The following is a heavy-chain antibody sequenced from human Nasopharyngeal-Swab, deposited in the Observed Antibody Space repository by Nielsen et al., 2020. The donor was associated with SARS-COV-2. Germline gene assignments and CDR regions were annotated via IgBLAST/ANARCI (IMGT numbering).Heavy chain of an antibody. Sequence: SVKVSCKASGGTFSSYAISWVRQAPAQGLEWMGRIIPILGIANYAQKFQGRVTITADKSTSTAYMELSSLRSEDTAVYYCARPDDILTGYYSPYGMDVWGQGTTVTVSS. CDR2: IIPILGIA. V-gene: IGHV1-69*04. J-gene: IGHJ6*02. CDR3: ARPDDILTGYYSPYGMDV. CDR1: GGTFSSYA. D-gene: IGHD3-9*01.